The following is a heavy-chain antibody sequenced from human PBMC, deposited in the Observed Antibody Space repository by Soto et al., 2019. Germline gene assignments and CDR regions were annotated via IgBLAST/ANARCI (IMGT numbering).Heavy chain of an antibody. J-gene: IGHJ6*02. CDR2: IYPGDSDT. CDR1: GYSFTSYW. Sequence: PGESLKISCKGSGYSFTSYWIVWVRQMPGKGLEWMGIIYPGDSDTRYSPSFQGQVTISADKSISTAYLQWSSLKASDTAMYYCARLNTAMVTLNYYYGMDVWGQGTTVTVS. V-gene: IGHV5-51*01. D-gene: IGHD5-18*01. CDR3: ARLNTAMVTLNYYYGMDV.